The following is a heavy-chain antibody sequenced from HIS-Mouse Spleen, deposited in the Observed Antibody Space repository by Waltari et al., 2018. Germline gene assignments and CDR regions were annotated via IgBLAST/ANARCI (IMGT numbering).Heavy chain of an antibody. D-gene: IGHD3-3*01. J-gene: IGHJ5*02. Sequence: QVQLVQSGAEGTKPGASVKVSCKASGYTFTSSGISWVRQAPGQGLEWMGWISAYNGNTNYAQKLQGRVTMTTDTSTSTAYMELRSLRSDDTAVYYCARSESRFLEWLDWFDPWGQGTLVTVSS. CDR2: ISAYNGNT. CDR3: ARSESRFLEWLDWFDP. CDR1: GYTFTSSG. V-gene: IGHV1-18*01.